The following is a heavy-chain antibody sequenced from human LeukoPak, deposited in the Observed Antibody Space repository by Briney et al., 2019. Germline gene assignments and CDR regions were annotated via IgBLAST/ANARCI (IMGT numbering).Heavy chain of an antibody. Sequence: GGSLTLSCAAAGFTFTDYSMNWVRQAPGKGLEWVSTISSDSGHIYYADSVKGRFTISRDNAKNSLYLQMNSLRAEDTAVYYCARDPGNYGHYYYYMDVWGKGTTVTVSS. CDR1: GFTFTDYS. CDR2: ISSDSGHI. D-gene: IGHD1-7*01. CDR3: ARDPGNYGHYYYYMDV. J-gene: IGHJ6*03. V-gene: IGHV3-21*01.